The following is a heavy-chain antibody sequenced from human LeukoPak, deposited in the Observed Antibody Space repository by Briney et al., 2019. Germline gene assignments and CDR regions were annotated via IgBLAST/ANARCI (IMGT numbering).Heavy chain of an antibody. CDR2: FYYSGTT. CDR3: ARDRGYGYGFDY. CDR1: GGSISSRDNY. J-gene: IGHJ4*02. Sequence: SEPLSLTCTVSGGSISSRDNYWGWVRQPPGKGLEWIGNFYYSGTTYYNPSLIGRVTISVDTSRNQFSLKLSSVTAADTAVYYCARDRGYGYGFDYWGQGALVTVSS. D-gene: IGHD5-18*01. V-gene: IGHV4-39*07.